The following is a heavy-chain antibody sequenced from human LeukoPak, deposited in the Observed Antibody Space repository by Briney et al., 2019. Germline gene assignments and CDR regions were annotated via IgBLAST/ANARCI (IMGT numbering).Heavy chain of an antibody. CDR2: IKSKTDGGTT. Sequence: GGSLRLSCAASGFTFSNAWMSWVRQAPGKGLEWVGRIKSKTDGGTTDYAAPVKGRFTISRDDSKNTLYLQMNSLITEDTAVYYCTTYCSSTSCYAGFGYYYGMDVWGQGTTVTVSS. V-gene: IGHV3-15*01. CDR1: GFTFSNAW. CDR3: TTYCSSTSCYAGFGYYYGMDV. J-gene: IGHJ6*02. D-gene: IGHD2-2*01.